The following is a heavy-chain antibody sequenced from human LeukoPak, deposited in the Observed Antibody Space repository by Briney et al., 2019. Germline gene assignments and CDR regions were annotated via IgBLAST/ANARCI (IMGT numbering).Heavy chain of an antibody. J-gene: IGHJ5*02. CDR1: GGTFSSYA. CDR2: IIPIFGTA. D-gene: IGHD2-2*01. Sequence: LVKVSCKASGGTFSSYAISWVRQAPGQGLEWMGGIIPIFGTANYAQKFQGRVTITTDESTSTAYMELSSLRSEDTAVYYCACDYCSSTSCYDGTWFDPWGQGTLVTVSS. V-gene: IGHV1-69*05. CDR3: ACDYCSSTSCYDGTWFDP.